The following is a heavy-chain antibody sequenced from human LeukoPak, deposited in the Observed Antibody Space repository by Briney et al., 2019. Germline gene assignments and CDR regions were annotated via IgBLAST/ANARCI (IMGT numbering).Heavy chain of an antibody. J-gene: IGHJ6*02. CDR1: GFTFGKYA. D-gene: IGHD6-13*01. Sequence: GGPLRLSCEASGFTFGKYAMNWVRQAPGKGLEWVSAITSGGTTYYADSVKGRFTVSSDDSKNKLYVQMSSLRAEDTAVYYCARDQLSSTYFYYYGMDVWGQGTTVTVSS. CDR3: ARDQLSSTYFYYYGMDV. V-gene: IGHV3-23*01. CDR2: ITSGGTT.